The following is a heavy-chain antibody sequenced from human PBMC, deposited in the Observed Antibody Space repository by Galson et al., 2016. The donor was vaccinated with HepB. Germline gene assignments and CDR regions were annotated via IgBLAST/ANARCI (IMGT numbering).Heavy chain of an antibody. CDR3: ARQRVVLRYFDWDYTGYYFDY. J-gene: IGHJ4*02. D-gene: IGHD3-9*01. CDR2: IVPIFGTV. Sequence: SVKVSCKASGGTFSSNATSWVRQAPGQGLEWLGGIVPIFGTVNYAQKFQDRVTITADESTSTAYMELSSLRSEDTAVYYCARQRVVLRYFDWDYTGYYFDYWGQGTLVTVSS. V-gene: IGHV1-69*13. CDR1: GGTFSSNA.